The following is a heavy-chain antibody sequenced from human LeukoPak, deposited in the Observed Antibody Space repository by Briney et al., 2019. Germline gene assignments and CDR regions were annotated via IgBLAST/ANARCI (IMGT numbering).Heavy chain of an antibody. CDR1: GFTFDDYG. D-gene: IGHD2-15*01. V-gene: IGHV3-20*04. CDR2: INWNGGST. CDR3: APSPRYCSGGSCYTSFDY. Sequence: GGSLRLSCAASGFTFDDYGMSWVRQAPGKGLEWVSGINWNGGSTGYADSVKGRFTIPRDNAKNSLYLQMNSLRAEDKALYYCAPSPRYCSGGSCYTSFDYWGQGTLVPVSS. J-gene: IGHJ4*02.